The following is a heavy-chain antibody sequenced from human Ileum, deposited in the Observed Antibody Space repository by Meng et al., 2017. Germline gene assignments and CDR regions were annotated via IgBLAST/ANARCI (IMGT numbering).Heavy chain of an antibody. D-gene: IGHD3-3*02. CDR1: GGSISSGEYC. CDR2: VYFTGYT. V-gene: IGHV4-39*01. CDR3: ARHGHFTLDKYYFDS. Sequence: QVQLQESGPGLLKPSETLSLSCTVSGGSISSGEYCWGWIRQPPGKGLEWIGSVYFTGYTYYSPSLMSRVTISVETSKNQFSLRLTSVTAADTGLYLCARHGHFTLDKYYFDSWGQGTLVTVSS. J-gene: IGHJ4*03.